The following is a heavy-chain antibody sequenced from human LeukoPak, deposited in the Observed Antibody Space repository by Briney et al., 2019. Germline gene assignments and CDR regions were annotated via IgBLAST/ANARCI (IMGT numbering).Heavy chain of an antibody. D-gene: IGHD3-10*01. J-gene: IGHJ3*02. V-gene: IGHV4-61*01. CDR1: RGSISSDSISIYY. CDR2: IYYSGTT. Sequence: SETLSLTCTVSRGSISSDSISIYYWSWIRQPPGKGLEWIGYIYYSGTTNYNPSLKSRVIISIDTSKNQFSLKLRSVTAADTAVYYCARRFGIWGQGTMVTVSS. CDR3: ARRFGI.